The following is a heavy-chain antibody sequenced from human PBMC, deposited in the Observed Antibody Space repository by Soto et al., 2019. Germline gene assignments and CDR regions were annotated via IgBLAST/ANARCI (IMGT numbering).Heavy chain of an antibody. V-gene: IGHV4-39*01. D-gene: IGHD4-4*01. CDR3: ARHPHTYDYTPYYFDY. J-gene: IGHJ4*02. CDR2: MSYRGGAYREST. Sequence: SETLSLTCSVSVNSISSSGYYWGWIRQPPGKGLEWIGSMSYRGGAYRESTYYNPSLTSRVSISMDTSKNQFSLRLTSVTAADTAVYYCARHPHTYDYTPYYFDYWGQGTLVTVSS. CDR1: VNSISSSGYY.